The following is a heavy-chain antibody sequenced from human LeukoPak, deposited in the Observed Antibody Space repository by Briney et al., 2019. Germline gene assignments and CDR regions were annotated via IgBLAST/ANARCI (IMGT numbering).Heavy chain of an antibody. Sequence: SETLSLTCAVYGVSSSSYYWSWIRQPPGKGLEWIGYIYYSGSTNYNPSLKSRVTISVDTSKNQFSLKLTSVTAADTAVYYCARAPWSITHFDYWGQGTLVTVSS. CDR1: GVSSSSYY. CDR2: IYYSGST. J-gene: IGHJ4*02. D-gene: IGHD3-10*01. V-gene: IGHV4-59*08. CDR3: ARAPWSITHFDY.